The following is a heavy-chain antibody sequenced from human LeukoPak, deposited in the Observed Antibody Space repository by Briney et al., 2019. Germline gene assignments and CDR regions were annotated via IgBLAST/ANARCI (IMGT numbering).Heavy chain of an antibody. Sequence: GGSLRLSCAASGFTFSSYAMSWVRQAPGKGLEWVSAISGSGGSTYYADSVKGRFTISRDNSKNTLYLQMNSLRAEDTAVYYCAKDHRGYSSSLDAFDIWGQGTMVTVSS. CDR3: AKDHRGYSSSLDAFDI. V-gene: IGHV3-23*01. CDR1: GFTFSSYA. CDR2: ISGSGGST. J-gene: IGHJ3*02. D-gene: IGHD6-6*01.